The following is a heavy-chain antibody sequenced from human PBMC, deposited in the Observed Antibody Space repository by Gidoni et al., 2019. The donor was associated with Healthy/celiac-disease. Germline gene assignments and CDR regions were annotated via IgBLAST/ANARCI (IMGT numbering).Heavy chain of an antibody. CDR3: ESGYGTESFDY. CDR1: ACSISSSSNY. J-gene: IGHJ4*02. CDR2: IYYSGST. D-gene: IGHD3-22*01. Sequence: QLQLQESGPGLVKPSETLSLTCTVSACSISSSSNYWGWIRQPPGKGLEWIGSIYYSGSTYDNPSLKSRVTRSVDTSKNQFSLKLSSVTAADTAVYYCESGYGTESFDYWGQGTLVTVSS. V-gene: IGHV4-39*01.